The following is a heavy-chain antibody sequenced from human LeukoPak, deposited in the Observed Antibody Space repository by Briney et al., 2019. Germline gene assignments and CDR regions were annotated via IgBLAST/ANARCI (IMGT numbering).Heavy chain of an antibody. J-gene: IGHJ5*02. CDR3: AKAHSVYCSSTSCPPFDP. V-gene: IGHV3-9*01. D-gene: IGHD2-2*01. Sequence: SLRLSCAASGFTFSTFAMHWVRQAPGKGLEWVSGISWNSGSIGYADSVKGRFTISRDNAKNSLYLQMNSLRAEDTALYYCAKAHSVYCSSTSCPPFDPWGQGTLVTVSS. CDR1: GFTFSTFA. CDR2: ISWNSGSI.